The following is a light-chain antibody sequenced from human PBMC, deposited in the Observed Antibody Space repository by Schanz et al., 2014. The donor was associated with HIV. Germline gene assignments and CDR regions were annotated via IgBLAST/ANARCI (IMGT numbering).Light chain of an antibody. J-gene: IGLJ2*01. CDR3: SSYTSSSTLV. Sequence: QSVLTQPASVSGSPGQSITVSCTGASSDFGRNTYVSRYQQHPDKAPKLVVYGVFDRPSGVSNRFSGSKSGNTASLTIYDLQREDEADYYCSSYTSSSTLVFGGGTKLTVL. V-gene: IGLV2-14*03. CDR2: GVF. CDR1: SSDFGRNTY.